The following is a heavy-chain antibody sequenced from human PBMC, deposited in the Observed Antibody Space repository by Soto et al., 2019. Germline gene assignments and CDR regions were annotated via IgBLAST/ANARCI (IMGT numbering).Heavy chain of an antibody. CDR2: INHSGST. Sequence: SETLSLTCAVYGGSFSGYYWTWIRQPPGTGLEWIGEINHSGSTNYNPSLKSRVTISVDTSKNQFSLKLTSVTAADTAGYYCARDKITDLFDYWGQGTLVTVSS. CDR3: ARDKITDLFDY. V-gene: IGHV4-34*01. J-gene: IGHJ4*02. D-gene: IGHD3-10*01. CDR1: GGSFSGYY.